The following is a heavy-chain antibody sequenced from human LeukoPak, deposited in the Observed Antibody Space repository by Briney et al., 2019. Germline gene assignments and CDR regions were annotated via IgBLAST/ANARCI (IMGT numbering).Heavy chain of an antibody. J-gene: IGHJ4*02. V-gene: IGHV3-30*02. D-gene: IGHD1-1*01. CDR1: GFTFNTYG. CDR2: IRNGGNNK. Sequence: GGSLRLSCGASGFTFNTYGMHWVRRAPGKGLEWVAFIRNGGNNKYYADSVKGRFTISRDNSKNTLYLQMDSLRAEDTAVYYCAKDYNWGWDYWGQGALVIVSS. CDR3: AKDYNWGWDY.